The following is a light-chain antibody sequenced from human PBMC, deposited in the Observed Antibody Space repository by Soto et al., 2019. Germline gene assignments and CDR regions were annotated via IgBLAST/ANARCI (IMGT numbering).Light chain of an antibody. V-gene: IGKV1-5*03. Sequence: DIQMTQSPSTLSASVGDRVTITCRASQSISSWLAWYQQKPGKAPNLLIYKASTLETGVPPRFRGSGSGTELPLTISSLQPDDFSTYYCQHYDSYSSITFGQGTRLGIK. CDR3: QHYDSYSSIT. CDR2: KAS. J-gene: IGKJ5*01. CDR1: QSISSW.